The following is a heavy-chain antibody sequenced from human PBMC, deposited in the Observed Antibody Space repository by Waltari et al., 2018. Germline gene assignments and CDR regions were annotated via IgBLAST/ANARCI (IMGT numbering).Heavy chain of an antibody. D-gene: IGHD6-13*01. J-gene: IGHJ6*02. CDR3: ARVGVGSSWYGLGWNYYGMDV. Sequence: QVQLVQSGAEVKKPGASVKVSCKASGYTFTSYDINWVRQATGQGLEWMGWMNPNSGNTGYAQKFQGRVTITRNTSISTAYMELSSLRSEDTAVYYCARVGVGSSWYGLGWNYYGMDVWGQGTTVTVSS. CDR2: MNPNSGNT. CDR1: GYTFTSYD. V-gene: IGHV1-8*03.